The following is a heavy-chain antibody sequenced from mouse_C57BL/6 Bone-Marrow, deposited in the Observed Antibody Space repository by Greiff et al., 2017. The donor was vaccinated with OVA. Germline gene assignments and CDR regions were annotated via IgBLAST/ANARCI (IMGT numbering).Heavy chain of an antibody. Sequence: EVHLVESGGGLVKPGGSLKLSCAASGFTFSDYYMYWVRQTPEKRLEWVAYISNGGGSTYYPDTVKGRFTISRDNAKNTLYLQMSRLKSEDTAMYYCARPYYSNFGAYWGQGTLVTVSA. CDR1: GFTFSDYY. D-gene: IGHD2-5*01. V-gene: IGHV5-12*01. CDR3: ARPYYSNFGAY. J-gene: IGHJ3*01. CDR2: ISNGGGST.